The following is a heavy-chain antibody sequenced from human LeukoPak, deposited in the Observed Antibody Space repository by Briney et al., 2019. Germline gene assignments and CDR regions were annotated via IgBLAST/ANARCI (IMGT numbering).Heavy chain of an antibody. Sequence: GGSLRLSCAASGFTFSSYAISWVRQAPGKGLEWVSAISGSGGSTYYADSVKGRFTISRDNSKNTLYLQMNSLRAEDTAVYYCAKDIDKPLGADLFDYWGQGTLVTVSS. CDR1: GFTFSSYA. CDR2: ISGSGGST. CDR3: AKDIDKPLGADLFDY. J-gene: IGHJ4*02. V-gene: IGHV3-23*01. D-gene: IGHD3-16*01.